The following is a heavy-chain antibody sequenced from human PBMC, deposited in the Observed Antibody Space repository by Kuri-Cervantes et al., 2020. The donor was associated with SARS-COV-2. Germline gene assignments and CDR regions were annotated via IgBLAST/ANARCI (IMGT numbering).Heavy chain of an antibody. CDR1: GGSFSGYY. CDR3: ARAWGY. V-gene: IGHV4-34*01. Sequence: GSLRLSCAVYGGSFSGYYWSWIRQPPGKGLEWIGEINHSGSTNYNPSLKSRVTISVDTSKNQFSLKLSSVTAADTAVYYCARAWGYRGQGTLVTVSS. CDR2: INHSGST. D-gene: IGHD3-16*01. J-gene: IGHJ4*02.